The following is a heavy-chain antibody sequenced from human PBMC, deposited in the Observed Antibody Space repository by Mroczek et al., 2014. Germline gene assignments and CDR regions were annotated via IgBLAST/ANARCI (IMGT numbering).Heavy chain of an antibody. V-gene: IGHV3-30*18. J-gene: IGHJ6*02. CDR3: AKNRLGSSYYDFWSGYSLGYYGMDV. D-gene: IGHD3-3*01. Sequence: QVQLQGVRGRRGPAWRSLRLSCAASGFTFSSYGMHWVRQAPGKGLEWVAVISYDGSNKYYADSVKGRFTISRDNSKNTLYLQMNSLRAEDTAVYYCAKNRLGSSYYDFWSGYSLGYYGMDVWGQGTTVTVSS. CDR2: ISYDGSNK. CDR1: GFTFSSYG.